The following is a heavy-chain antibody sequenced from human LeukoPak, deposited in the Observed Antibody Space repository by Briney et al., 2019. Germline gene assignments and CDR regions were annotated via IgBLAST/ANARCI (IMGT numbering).Heavy chain of an antibody. D-gene: IGHD1-14*01. V-gene: IGHV1-2*02. J-gene: IGHJ4*02. CDR1: GCTFTAYY. CDR2: INPNSGGT. Sequence: ASVKVSFKASGCTFTAYYMHWVRQAPGQGLEWMGWINPNSGGTNYPQKFQGSVTMTRDTSISTAYMELTRLTFDDTAVYYCATSPYNFEFDYWGQGTLVTVSS. CDR3: ATSPYNFEFDY.